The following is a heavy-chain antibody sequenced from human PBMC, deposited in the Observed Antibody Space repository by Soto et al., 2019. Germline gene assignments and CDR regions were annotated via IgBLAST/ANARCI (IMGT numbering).Heavy chain of an antibody. CDR1: DGSITTGGSY. J-gene: IGHJ4*02. D-gene: IGHD2-2*02. CDR2: LYHRGNT. CDR3: ARARFKLLYGKPYFDS. V-gene: IGHV4-31*01. Sequence: SETLSLTCTVSDGSITTGGSYWSWIRQHPGKGLEWIVNLYHRGNTYYNPSLKSLLTISVDTSTNHFFLMVDSVTAADTAVYYCARARFKLLYGKPYFDSWGQGTLVTVSS.